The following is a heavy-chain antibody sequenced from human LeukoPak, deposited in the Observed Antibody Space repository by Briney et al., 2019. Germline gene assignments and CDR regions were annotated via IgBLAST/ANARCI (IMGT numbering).Heavy chain of an antibody. Sequence: PGGSLRLSCAASGFTFSSYGMSWVRQAPGKGLERVSAISGSGGSTYYADSVKGRFTISRDNSKNTLYLQMNSLRAEDTAVYYCATPGERRFLEWFKKKIFDYWGQGTLVTVSS. CDR1: GFTFSSYG. CDR3: ATPGERRFLEWFKKKIFDY. J-gene: IGHJ4*02. V-gene: IGHV3-23*01. D-gene: IGHD3-3*01. CDR2: ISGSGGST.